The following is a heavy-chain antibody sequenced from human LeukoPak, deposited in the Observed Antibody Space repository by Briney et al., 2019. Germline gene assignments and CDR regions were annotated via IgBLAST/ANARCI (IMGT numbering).Heavy chain of an antibody. CDR2: ISSSSSTI. V-gene: IGHV3-48*01. CDR1: GFTFSSYS. J-gene: IGHJ4*02. D-gene: IGHD6-19*01. Sequence: GGSLRLSCAASGFTFSSYSMNWVRQAPGKGLEWVSYISSSSSTIYYADSVKGRFTISRDNAKNSLYLQMNSLRAEDTAVYYCARELVSGGWPQRYFDYWGQGTLVTVSS. CDR3: ARELVSGGWPQRYFDY.